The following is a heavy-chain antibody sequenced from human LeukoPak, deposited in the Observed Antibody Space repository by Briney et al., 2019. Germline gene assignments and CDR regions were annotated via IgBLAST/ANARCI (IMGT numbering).Heavy chain of an antibody. J-gene: IGHJ5*02. CDR3: ARDAAVEWFDP. V-gene: IGHV3-74*01. D-gene: IGHD5-24*01. Sequence: GGSLRLSCAGSGFTFSSYWMHWVRQAPGKGLVWVSRISTNASSTTYADSVKGRFTISRDNAKNSLYLQMNSLRAEDTALYYCARDAAVEWFDPWGQGTLVTVSS. CDR1: GFTFSSYW. CDR2: ISTNASST.